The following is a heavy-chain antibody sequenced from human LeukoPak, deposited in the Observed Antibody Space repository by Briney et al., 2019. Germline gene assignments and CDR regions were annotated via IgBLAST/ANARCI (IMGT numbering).Heavy chain of an antibody. V-gene: IGHV3-30*18. CDR1: GFTFSSYG. CDR2: ISYDGSNK. Sequence: GGSLRLSCAASGFTFSSYGMHWGRQAPGKGLECVAVISYDGSNKYYADSVKGRFTISRDNSKNTLYLQMNSLRAEDTAVYYCAKDMYSSSWYYFDYWGQGTLVTVSS. D-gene: IGHD6-13*01. CDR3: AKDMYSSSWYYFDY. J-gene: IGHJ4*02.